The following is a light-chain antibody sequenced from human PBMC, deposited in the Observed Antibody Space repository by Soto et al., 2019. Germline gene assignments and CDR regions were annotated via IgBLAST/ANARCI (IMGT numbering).Light chain of an antibody. V-gene: IGLV2-14*01. Sequence: QSALTQPASVSGSPGQSITISCTGTSSDVGGYNYVPWYQQHPGKAPKLMIYDVSNRPSGVSNRFSGSKSGNTASLTISGLQLEDEADYHCRSYTSSITEVFGTGTKLTVL. CDR3: RSYTSSITEV. CDR2: DVS. CDR1: SSDVGGYNY. J-gene: IGLJ1*01.